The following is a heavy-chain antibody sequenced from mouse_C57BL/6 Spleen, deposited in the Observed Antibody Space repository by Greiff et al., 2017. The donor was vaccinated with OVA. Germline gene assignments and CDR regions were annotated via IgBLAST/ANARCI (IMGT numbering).Heavy chain of an antibody. CDR2: IDPETGGT. J-gene: IGHJ3*01. V-gene: IGHV1-15*01. CDR3: TREDYPGFAY. Sequence: QVQLQQSGAELVRPGASVTLSCKASGYTFTDYEMHWVKQTPVHGLEWIGAIDPETGGTAYNQKFKGKAILTADKSSSTAYMELRSLTSEDSAVYYCTREDYPGFAYWGQGTLVTVSA. CDR1: GYTFTDYE. D-gene: IGHD1-1*02.